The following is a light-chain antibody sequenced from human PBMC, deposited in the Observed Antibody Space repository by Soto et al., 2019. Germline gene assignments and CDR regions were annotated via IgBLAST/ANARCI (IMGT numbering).Light chain of an antibody. Sequence: EIVLTQSPGTLSLSPGERATLSCRASQSVSGNLAWYQQKPGQAPRLLIYGTSIRATGVPARFSGGGSGTEFTLTISDLQSEDFAVYYCQQYNNWPLITFGQGTRLEIK. V-gene: IGKV3D-15*03. CDR2: GTS. CDR1: QSVSGN. J-gene: IGKJ5*01. CDR3: QQYNNWPLIT.